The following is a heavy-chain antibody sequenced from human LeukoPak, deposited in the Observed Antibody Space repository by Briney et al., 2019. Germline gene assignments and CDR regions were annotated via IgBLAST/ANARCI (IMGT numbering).Heavy chain of an antibody. Sequence: GGSLRLSCAASGFTFSTYIMNWVRQAPGKGLEWVANIKQDGSEKYYVDSVKGRFTISRDNAKNSLYLQMNSLRAEDTAVYYCARGYLDAFDIWGQGTMVTVSS. J-gene: IGHJ3*02. CDR2: IKQDGSEK. V-gene: IGHV3-7*01. CDR3: ARGYLDAFDI. D-gene: IGHD3-16*02. CDR1: GFTFSTYI.